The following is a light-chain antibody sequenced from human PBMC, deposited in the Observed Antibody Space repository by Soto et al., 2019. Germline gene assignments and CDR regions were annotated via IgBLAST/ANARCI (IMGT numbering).Light chain of an antibody. J-gene: IGKJ1*01. CDR2: LAS. Sequence: DPVMTQSPLSLPVTPGEPAAISCRSSQSLLHRNGYDYLAWYLQKPGQSPRLLIYLASNRASGVPDRFSGSGSGTDFTLKISRVEAEDVGVYYCMQALETPWTFGQGTKVDIK. CDR3: MQALETPWT. V-gene: IGKV2-28*01. CDR1: QSLLHRNGYDY.